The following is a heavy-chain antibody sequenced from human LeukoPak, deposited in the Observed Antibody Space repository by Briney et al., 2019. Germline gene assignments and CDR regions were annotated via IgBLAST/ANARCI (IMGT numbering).Heavy chain of an antibody. V-gene: IGHV1-69*04. CDR2: IIPIFGIA. J-gene: IGHJ5*02. CDR1: GGTFSSYA. D-gene: IGHD5-18*01. Sequence: GSSVKVSCKASGGTFSSYAISWVRRAPGQGLEWMGRIIPIFGIANYAQKFQGRVTITADKSTSTAYMELSSLRSEDTAVYYCARDTRGYSYGMGDWFDPWGQGTLVTVSS. CDR3: ARDTRGYSYGMGDWFDP.